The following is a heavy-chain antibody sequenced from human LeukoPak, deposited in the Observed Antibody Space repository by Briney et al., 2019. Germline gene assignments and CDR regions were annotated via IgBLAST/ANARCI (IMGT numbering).Heavy chain of an antibody. CDR1: GFTFNSYI. CDR2: IYNGSSDI. CDR3: ARIKNGVPNP. D-gene: IGHD3-10*01. J-gene: IGHJ1*01. Sequence: PGGSLRLSCAASGFTFNSYIMTWVRQTPGKGLEWVAAIYNGSSDISYADSVRGQFTISRDNAKNILFLQMNSLRAEDTAVYYCARIKNGVPNPWGRGTLVTVSS. V-gene: IGHV3-21*01.